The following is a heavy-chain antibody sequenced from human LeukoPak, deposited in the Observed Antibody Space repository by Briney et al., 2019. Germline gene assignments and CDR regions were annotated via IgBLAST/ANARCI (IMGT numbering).Heavy chain of an antibody. CDR2: IYYRGST. Sequence: SETLSLTCIVSGASISSYYWSWIRQPPGKGLEWIGYIYYRGSTNYNPSLKSRVTISVDTSKNQFSLKLSSVTAADTAVYYCASGPYPAAGTDHQFDYWGQGTLVTVSS. V-gene: IGHV4-59*01. CDR1: GASISSYY. CDR3: ASGPYPAAGTDHQFDY. D-gene: IGHD6-13*01. J-gene: IGHJ4*02.